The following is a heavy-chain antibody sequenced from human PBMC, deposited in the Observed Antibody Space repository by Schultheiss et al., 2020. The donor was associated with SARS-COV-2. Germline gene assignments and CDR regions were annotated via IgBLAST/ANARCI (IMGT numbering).Heavy chain of an antibody. CDR2: IYHSGST. D-gene: IGHD2-15*01. CDR3: ARGISCSGGSCYLPFFDY. J-gene: IGHJ4*02. Sequence: SETLSLTYTVSGGSISNTNYHWGWIRQPPGKGLEWIGEIYHSGSTNYNPSLKSRVTISVDTSKNQFSLKLSSVTAADTAVYYCARGISCSGGSCYLPFFDYWGQGTLVTVSS. V-gene: IGHV4-39*07. CDR1: GGSISNTNYH.